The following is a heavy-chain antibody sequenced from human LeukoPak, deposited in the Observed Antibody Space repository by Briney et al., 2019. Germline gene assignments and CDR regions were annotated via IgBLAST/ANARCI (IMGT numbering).Heavy chain of an antibody. D-gene: IGHD4-17*01. Sequence: ASVKVSCKASGYTFTSYYMHWVRQAPGQGLEWMGIINPSGGSTSYAQKFQGRVTMTRDTSTSTVYMELSRLRSEDTAVYYCAREYMTTVTNYGMDVWGQGTTVTVSS. CDR3: AREYMTTVTNYGMDV. CDR2: INPSGGST. CDR1: GYTFTSYY. J-gene: IGHJ6*02. V-gene: IGHV1-46*01.